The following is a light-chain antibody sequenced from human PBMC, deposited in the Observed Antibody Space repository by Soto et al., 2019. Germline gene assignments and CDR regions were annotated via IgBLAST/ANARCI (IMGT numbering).Light chain of an antibody. CDR3: QQYSDSPLT. Sequence: EIVLTQSPGTLSLSPGERATLSCRASQTVRTNYLAWFQHKPGQAPRLLIYGASSKATGIPDRCSGSGSGTDFTLTTNRLEPEDFAMYFCQQYSDSPLTFGVATKVEI. J-gene: IGKJ4*01. CDR2: GAS. CDR1: QTVRTNY. V-gene: IGKV3-20*01.